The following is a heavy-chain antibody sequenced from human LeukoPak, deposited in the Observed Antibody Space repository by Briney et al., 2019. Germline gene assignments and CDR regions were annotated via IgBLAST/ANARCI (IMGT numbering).Heavy chain of an antibody. CDR1: GGSFSGYY. CDR3: ARYSPIAAAGTEWFDP. CDR2: INHSGST. V-gene: IGHV4-34*01. D-gene: IGHD6-13*01. Sequence: PSETLSLTCAVYGGSFSGYYWSWIRQPPGKGLEWIGEINHSGSTNYNPSLKSRVTISVDTSKNQFSLKLSSVTAADTAVCYCARYSPIAAAGTEWFDPWGQGTLVTVSS. J-gene: IGHJ5*02.